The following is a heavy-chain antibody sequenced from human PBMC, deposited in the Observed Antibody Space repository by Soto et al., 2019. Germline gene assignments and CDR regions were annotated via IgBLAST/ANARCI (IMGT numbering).Heavy chain of an antibody. D-gene: IGHD6-13*01. V-gene: IGHV4-34*01. CDR3: ARVFRRIAAAGTVYYYGMDV. Sequence: PSETLSLTCAVYGGSFSGYYWSWIRQPPGMGLEWIGEINHSGSTNYNPSLKSRVTISVDTSKNQFSLKLSSVTAADTAVYYCARVFRRIAAAGTVYYYGMDVWGQGTTVTVSS. CDR2: INHSGST. CDR1: GGSFSGYY. J-gene: IGHJ6*02.